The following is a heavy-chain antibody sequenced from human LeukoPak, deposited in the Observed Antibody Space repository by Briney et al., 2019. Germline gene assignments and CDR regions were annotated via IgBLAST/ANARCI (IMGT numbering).Heavy chain of an antibody. CDR3: AREWDTVAVISRDGFDI. Sequence: ASVKVSCKTSGYTFTDHYLHWGREAPGQGPEWMGWINGNSGGAHYAQKFQGRVTVTSDTSISTAYMELSSLRSDDTAIYYCAREWDTVAVISRDGFDIWGQGTTVTVSS. V-gene: IGHV1-2*02. J-gene: IGHJ3*02. CDR2: INGNSGGA. CDR1: GYTFTDHY. D-gene: IGHD5-12*01.